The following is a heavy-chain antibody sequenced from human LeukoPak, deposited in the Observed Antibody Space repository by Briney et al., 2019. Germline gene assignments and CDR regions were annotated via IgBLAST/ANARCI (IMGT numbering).Heavy chain of an antibody. J-gene: IGHJ4*02. D-gene: IGHD3-22*01. CDR2: INHSGST. V-gene: IGHV4-34*01. Sequence: SETLSLTCAVYGGSFSGYYWSWIRQPPGKGLEWIGEINHSGSTNYDPSLKSRVTISVDTSKNQFSLKLSSVTAADTAVYYCARVTRDDDSSGYTGPNDYWGQGTLVTVSS. CDR1: GGSFSGYY. CDR3: ARVTRDDDSSGYTGPNDY.